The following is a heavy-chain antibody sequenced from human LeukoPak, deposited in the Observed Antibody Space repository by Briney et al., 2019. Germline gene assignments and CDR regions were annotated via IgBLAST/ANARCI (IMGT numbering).Heavy chain of an antibody. Sequence: GGSLRLSCAASGFTFSSYAMSWVRQAPGKGLEWVSAISGSGGSTYYADSVKGRFTISRDNSKNTLYLQMNSLRAEDTAVYYCAKDLQDMTRPLSSSKQWGGYWGQGTLVTVSS. CDR1: GFTFSSYA. V-gene: IGHV3-23*01. CDR3: AKDLQDMTRPLSSSKQWGGY. D-gene: IGHD6-19*01. CDR2: ISGSGGST. J-gene: IGHJ4*02.